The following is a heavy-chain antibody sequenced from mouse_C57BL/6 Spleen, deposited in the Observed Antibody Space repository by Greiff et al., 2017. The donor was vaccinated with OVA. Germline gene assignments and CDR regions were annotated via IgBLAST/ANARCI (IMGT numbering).Heavy chain of an antibody. CDR1: GYTFTDYN. V-gene: IGHV1-22*01. CDR3: ARGDEYAVDY. J-gene: IGHJ4*01. CDR2: INPNNGGT. Sequence: EVKLQESGSELVKPGASVKMSCKASGYTFTDYNMHWVKQSHGKSLEWIGYINPNNGGTSYNQKFKGKATLTVNKSSSTNYMELRSLTSEESAVYCCARGDEYAVDYWGQGTSVTVSS.